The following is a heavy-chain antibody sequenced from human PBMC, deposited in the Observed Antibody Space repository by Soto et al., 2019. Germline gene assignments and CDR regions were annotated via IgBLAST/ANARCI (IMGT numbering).Heavy chain of an antibody. J-gene: IGHJ6*02. V-gene: IGHV3-30*19. CDR2: ISYDGSNK. CDR3: ARGGNDYGDMFV. D-gene: IGHD4-17*01. CDR1: GFTFSSYG. Sequence: PGGSLRLSCAASGFTFSSYGMHWVRQAPGKGLEWVAVISYDGSNKYYADSVKGRFTISRDNSKNTLYLQMNSLRAEDTAVYYCARGGNDYGDMFVWGQGTTVTVSS.